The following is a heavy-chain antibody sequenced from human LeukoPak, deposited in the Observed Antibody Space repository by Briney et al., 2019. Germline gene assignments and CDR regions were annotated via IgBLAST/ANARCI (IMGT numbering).Heavy chain of an antibody. D-gene: IGHD3-10*01. CDR3: ARPTYYYGSGSYQNYYYGMDV. V-gene: IGHV1-69*02. Sequence: SVKVSCKASGYTFTDYYIHWVRQAPGQGLEWMGRIIPILGIANYAQKFQGRVTITADKSTSTAYMELSSLRSEDTAVYYCARPTYYYGSGSYQNYYYGMDVWGQGTTVTVSS. CDR2: IIPILGIA. J-gene: IGHJ6*02. CDR1: GYTFTDYY.